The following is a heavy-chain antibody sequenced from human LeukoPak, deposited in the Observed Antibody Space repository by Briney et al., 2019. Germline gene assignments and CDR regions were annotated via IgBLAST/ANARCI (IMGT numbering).Heavy chain of an antibody. D-gene: IGHD3-10*01. CDR2: TYYSGST. V-gene: IGHV4-59*08. CDR1: GCSISSYY. J-gene: IGHJ4*02. Sequence: PSETLSLTCAVSGCSISSYYWSWIRQPPGKGLEWIGYTYYSGSTNYNPSLRSRVTISVDTSKNQFSLKLSYVTAADTAVYYCARHLPPRGQYSFDYWGQGTLVTVSS. CDR3: ARHLPPRGQYSFDY.